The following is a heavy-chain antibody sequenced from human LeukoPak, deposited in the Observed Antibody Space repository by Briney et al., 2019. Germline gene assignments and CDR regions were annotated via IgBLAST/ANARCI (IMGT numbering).Heavy chain of an antibody. J-gene: IGHJ3*02. CDR3: AREYLGAFDI. V-gene: IGHV3-48*03. CDR2: ISSSGSTI. CDR1: GFTFSSYE. Sequence: GRSLRLSCAASGFTFSSYEMNWVRQAPGKGLEWVSYISSSGSTIYYADSVRGRFTISRDNAKNSLYLQMNSLRDEDTAVYYCAREYLGAFDIWGQGTMVTVSS. D-gene: IGHD3-16*01.